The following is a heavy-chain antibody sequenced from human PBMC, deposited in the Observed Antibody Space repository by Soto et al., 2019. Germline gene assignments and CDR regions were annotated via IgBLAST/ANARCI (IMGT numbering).Heavy chain of an antibody. J-gene: IGHJ2*01. D-gene: IGHD7-27*01. V-gene: IGHV3-23*01. CDR3: ARKILGSTTRPNYWYFDL. CDR1: GFTFINYA. Sequence: EVQVLESGGGLVQPGGSLRLSCAGSGFTFINYAMNWVRQAPGKGLEWVSSISGGGDAAFFPDSVRGLFTISRDNSKNTVTLQINSLGVDDTAVYYCARKILGSTTRPNYWYFDLWGRGTLVTVSS. CDR2: ISGGGDAA.